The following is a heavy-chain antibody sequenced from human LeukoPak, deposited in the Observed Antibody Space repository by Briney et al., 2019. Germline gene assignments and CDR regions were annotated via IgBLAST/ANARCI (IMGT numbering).Heavy chain of an antibody. D-gene: IGHD1-26*01. CDR3: VREASGVSSSAFDV. CDR2: IYYSGST. CDR1: GSSISSGDYY. J-gene: IGHJ3*01. Sequence: SETLSLTCTVSGSSISSGDYYWSWIRQPPGKGLEWIGYIYYSGSTYYNPSLKSRVTISVDTSKNQFSLKLSSVTAADTAVYYCVREASGVSSSAFDVWGQGTMVTVSS. V-gene: IGHV4-30-4*08.